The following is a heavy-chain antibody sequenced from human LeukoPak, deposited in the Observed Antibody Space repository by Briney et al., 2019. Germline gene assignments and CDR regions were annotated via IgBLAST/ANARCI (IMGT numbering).Heavy chain of an antibody. CDR2: IFYEEGKR. CDR1: GFVFSHFN. D-gene: IGHD3-16*01. V-gene: IGHV3-30*02. J-gene: IGHJ4*02. CDR3: AKDSATWGFDS. Sequence: GGSLRLSCAASGFVFSHFNMHWVRQAPGKGLEWVAFIFYEEGKRSYSDSVKGRFTISRDISKRTLYLRMNGLRVEDTAVYYCAKDSATWGFDSWGQGTLVTVSS.